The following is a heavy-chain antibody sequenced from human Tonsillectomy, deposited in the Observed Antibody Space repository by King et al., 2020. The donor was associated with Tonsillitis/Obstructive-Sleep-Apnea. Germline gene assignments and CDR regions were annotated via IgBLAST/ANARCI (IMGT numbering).Heavy chain of an antibody. CDR2: IKQDGSEK. CDR3: ARESDAVLQGVTFDY. V-gene: IGHV3-7*04. D-gene: IGHD3-10*01. Sequence: DVQLVESGGGLVQPGGSLRLSCAASGFTFSIYWMSWVRLAPGKGLEWVANIKQDGSEKYCVDSVKGRFTISRDNAKNSLYLQMNGLRAEDTAVYYCARESDAVLQGVTFDYWGQGTLVTVSS. CDR1: GFTFSIYW. J-gene: IGHJ4*02.